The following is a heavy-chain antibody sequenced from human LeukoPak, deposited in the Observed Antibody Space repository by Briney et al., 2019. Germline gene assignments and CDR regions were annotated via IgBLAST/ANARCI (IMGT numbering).Heavy chain of an antibody. CDR3: ARRCSSTSCLSLGAFDI. J-gene: IGHJ3*02. D-gene: IGHD2-2*01. V-gene: IGHV1-2*02. CDR2: INPNSGGT. CDR1: GYTFTGYY. Sequence: ASVKVSCKASGYTFTGYYMHWVRQAPGQGLEWMGWINPNSGGTNYAQKFQGRVTMTRDTSISTAYMELSRLRSDDTAVYYCARRCSSTSCLSLGAFDIWGQGTMFTVSS.